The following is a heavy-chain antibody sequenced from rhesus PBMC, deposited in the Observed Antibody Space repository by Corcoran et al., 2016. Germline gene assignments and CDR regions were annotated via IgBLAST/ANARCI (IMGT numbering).Heavy chain of an antibody. J-gene: IGHJ4*01. Sequence: QVQLQESGPGVVKPSETLSLTCAVSGGSISDSYRWSWIRQPPGKGLEWNGYIYGSSTSTNYNPSLKRPVTISKDTSKNQFALKLSSVTAADTAVYYCARRCTGGGLEQRLYFDYWGQGVLVTVSS. CDR1: GGSISDSYR. V-gene: IGHV4S10*01. CDR3: ARRCTGGGLEQRLYFDY. D-gene: IGHD1-20*01. CDR2: IYGSSTST.